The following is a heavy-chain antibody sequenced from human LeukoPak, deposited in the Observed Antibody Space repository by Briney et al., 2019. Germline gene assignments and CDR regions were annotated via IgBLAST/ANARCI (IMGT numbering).Heavy chain of an antibody. CDR1: IFIHNHYE. Sequence: GGSLRLSRATSIFIHNHYEINCVRQPRGKGLECVSSLRNWGSNTFYADSVKGRFTISRDKAKNSLFLQMNTLTVEDTAVYYCARGALHVFDYWGQGTPVTVSS. CDR2: LRNWGSNT. CDR3: ARGALHVFDY. V-gene: IGHV3-48*03. D-gene: IGHD3-10*02. J-gene: IGHJ4*02.